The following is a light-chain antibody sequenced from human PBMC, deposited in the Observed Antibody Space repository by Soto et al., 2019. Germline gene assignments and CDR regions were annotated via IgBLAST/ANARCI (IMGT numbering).Light chain of an antibody. CDR3: QQRSSWPPLT. V-gene: IGKV3-11*01. CDR1: QSVSSY. Sequence: EVLLTQSPATLSLSPWARATLSCRASQSVSSYLACYQQQHPQAPRLFLYDASNRATGSPPTFSGSRGAATFPPPTSSIETEDYFAYYYQQRSSWPPLTFGEGTKVDIK. J-gene: IGKJ4*01. CDR2: DAS.